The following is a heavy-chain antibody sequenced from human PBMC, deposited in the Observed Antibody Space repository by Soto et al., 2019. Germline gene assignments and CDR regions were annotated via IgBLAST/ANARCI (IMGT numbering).Heavy chain of an antibody. J-gene: IGHJ6*02. D-gene: IGHD6-19*01. Sequence: SETLSLTCTVSGGSISSSSYYWGWIRQPPGKGLEWIGSIYYSGSTYYNPSLKSRVTISVDTSKNQFSLKPSSVTAADTAVYYCARQKGIAVAGTTDYYYYGMDVWGQGTTVTVSS. V-gene: IGHV4-39*01. CDR3: ARQKGIAVAGTTDYYYYGMDV. CDR1: GGSISSSSYY. CDR2: IYYSGST.